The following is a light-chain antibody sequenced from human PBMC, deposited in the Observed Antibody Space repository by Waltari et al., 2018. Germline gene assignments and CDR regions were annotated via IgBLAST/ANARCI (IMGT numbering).Light chain of an antibody. Sequence: VLTQSPGTLSLAPGERATLSCSAGQSLSRSRLAWYLHKPGQAPRILIYGASVRATGIPDRFSGSGSGTDFTLTISGVEPEDFAVYYCQQYGSSIMYTFGQGTRLEIK. CDR1: QSLSRSR. CDR2: GAS. CDR3: QQYGSSIMYT. J-gene: IGKJ2*01. V-gene: IGKV3-20*01.